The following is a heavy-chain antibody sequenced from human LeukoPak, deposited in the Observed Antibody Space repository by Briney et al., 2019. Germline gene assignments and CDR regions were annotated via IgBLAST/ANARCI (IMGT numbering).Heavy chain of an antibody. J-gene: IGHJ5*02. CDR2: ISAYNGNT. Sequence: GASVKVSCKASGYTFTSYGISWVRQAPGQGLEWMGWISAYNGNTNYAQKLQGRVTMTTDTSTSTAYMEPRSLRSDDTAVYYCARVEGGSSWYVSMREYWFDPWGQGTLVTVSS. V-gene: IGHV1-18*01. CDR1: GYTFTSYG. CDR3: ARVEGGSSWYVSMREYWFDP. D-gene: IGHD6-13*01.